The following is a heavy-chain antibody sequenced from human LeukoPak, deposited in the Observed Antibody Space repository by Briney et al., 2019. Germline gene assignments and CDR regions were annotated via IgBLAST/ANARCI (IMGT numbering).Heavy chain of an antibody. Sequence: GGSLRLSCAASGFTFSGYEMNWVRQAPGKGLEWVSYISSSGTTIYYADSVEGRFTISRDNAKNSLFLQMNSLRADDTAIYYCARDKSRGDYGPPFYFDYWGQGTLVTVSS. V-gene: IGHV3-48*03. D-gene: IGHD4-17*01. CDR3: ARDKSRGDYGPPFYFDY. CDR1: GFTFSGYE. J-gene: IGHJ4*02. CDR2: ISSSGTTI.